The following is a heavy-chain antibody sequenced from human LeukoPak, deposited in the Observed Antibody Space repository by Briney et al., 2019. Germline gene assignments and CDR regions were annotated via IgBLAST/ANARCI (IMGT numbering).Heavy chain of an antibody. V-gene: IGHV3-66*02. CDR2: IYSGGST. J-gene: IGHJ5*02. Sequence: GRSLRLSCAASGFTVSSNYMSWVRQAPGKGLEWVSVIYSGGSTYYADSVKGRFTISRDNSKNTLYLQMNSLRAEDTAVYYCARTLYDFWSGHGSQNWFDPWGQGTLVTVSS. CDR3: ARTLYDFWSGHGSQNWFDP. CDR1: GFTVSSNY. D-gene: IGHD3-3*01.